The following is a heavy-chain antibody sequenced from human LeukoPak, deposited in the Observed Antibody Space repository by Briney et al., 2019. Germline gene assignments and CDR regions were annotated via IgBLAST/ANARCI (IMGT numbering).Heavy chain of an antibody. CDR1: GGSFSGHY. Sequence: SETLSLTCAVYGGSFSGHYWSWLRQPPGKGLQWIGYVYYSGSTNYNPSLKSRVTISVDASKNQFSLKLNSVTPADTAVYYCATLTGGDDAFDIWGQGTMVTVSS. V-gene: IGHV4-59*11. D-gene: IGHD4-23*01. J-gene: IGHJ3*02. CDR2: VYYSGST. CDR3: ATLTGGDDAFDI.